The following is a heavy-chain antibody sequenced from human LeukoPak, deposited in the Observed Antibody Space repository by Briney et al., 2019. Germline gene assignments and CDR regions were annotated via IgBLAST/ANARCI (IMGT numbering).Heavy chain of an antibody. CDR1: GFTFDDYA. Sequence: PGGSLRLSCAASGFTFDDYAMHWVRQAPGKGLEWVSLISGDGGSTYYADSVKGRFTISRDNSKNSLYLQMNSLRTEDTALYYCAIENYYDSSGIGSPFDYWGQGTLVTVSS. V-gene: IGHV3-43*02. J-gene: IGHJ4*02. CDR2: ISGDGGST. CDR3: AIENYYDSSGIGSPFDY. D-gene: IGHD3-22*01.